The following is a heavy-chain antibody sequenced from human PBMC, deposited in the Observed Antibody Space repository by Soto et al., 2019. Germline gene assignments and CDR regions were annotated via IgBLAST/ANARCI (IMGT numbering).Heavy chain of an antibody. CDR3: ARLYEQLYYYYYMDV. J-gene: IGHJ6*03. Sequence: SETLPLTRTVSGGTIRSSSCCWSWKSKTPWKRLECIGSIYSSASTYYNPSLKSRVTISVDTSKNQFSLKLSSVTAADTAVYYCARLYEQLYYYYYMDVWGKVTTFTV. CDR1: GGTIRSSSCC. D-gene: IGHD6-13*01. CDR2: IYSSAST. V-gene: IGHV4-39*01.